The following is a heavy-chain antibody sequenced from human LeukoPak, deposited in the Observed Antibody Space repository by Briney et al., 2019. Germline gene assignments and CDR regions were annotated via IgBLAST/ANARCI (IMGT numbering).Heavy chain of an antibody. CDR1: GFPFSSYG. Sequence: GGPLRLSCAASGFPFSSYGMHWVRQAPGKGLEWVAFIRYDGSNKYYADSVKGRFTISRDNSKNTLYLQMNSLRAEDTAVYYCAYSYDSSGCIDYWGQGTLVTVSS. CDR2: IRYDGSNK. D-gene: IGHD3-22*01. V-gene: IGHV3-30*02. CDR3: AYSYDSSGCIDY. J-gene: IGHJ4*02.